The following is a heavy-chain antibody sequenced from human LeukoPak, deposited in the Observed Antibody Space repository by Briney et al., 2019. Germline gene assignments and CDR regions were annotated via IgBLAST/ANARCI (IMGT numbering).Heavy chain of an antibody. D-gene: IGHD3-9*01. CDR1: GFTFSSYG. CDR2: IWYDGSNK. CDR3: AKATIVSGIYWYFDL. J-gene: IGHJ2*01. V-gene: IGHV3-33*06. Sequence: GESLKISCAASGFTFSSYGMHWVRQAPGKGLEWVAVIWYDGSNKYYADSVKGRFTISRDNSKNTLYLQMNSLRAEDTAVYYCAKATIVSGIYWYFDLWGRGPLVTVSS.